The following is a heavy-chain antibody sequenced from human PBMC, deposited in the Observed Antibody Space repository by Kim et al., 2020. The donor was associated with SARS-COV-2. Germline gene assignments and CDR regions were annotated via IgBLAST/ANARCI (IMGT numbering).Heavy chain of an antibody. CDR2: IDCGNGNT. J-gene: IGHJ4*02. Sequence: ASVKVSCKTSGHFFTRDSIHWVRQAPGQGLEWMGGIDCGNGNTIYSQKFQGRVTFTTDTSAITAYMELSFLRSEDSAVYYCLGGFYFDYWGQGTLVTVSS. D-gene: IGHD3-16*01. V-gene: IGHV1-3*01. CDR1: GHFFTRDS. CDR3: LGGFYFDY.